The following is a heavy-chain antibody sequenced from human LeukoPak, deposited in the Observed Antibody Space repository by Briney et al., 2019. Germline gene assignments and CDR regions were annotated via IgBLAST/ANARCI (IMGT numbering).Heavy chain of an antibody. Sequence: GSLRLSCAASGFTFSSYAMSWIRQPPGKGLEWIGYIYYNGSTNYNPSLKSRVTISVDTSKNQFSLKLSSVTAADTAVYYCARDNSYSYGSGSYRVFDYWGQGTLVTVSS. CDR3: ARDNSYSYGSGSYRVFDY. CDR2: IYYNGST. J-gene: IGHJ4*02. D-gene: IGHD3-10*01. CDR1: GFTFSSYA. V-gene: IGHV4-59*01.